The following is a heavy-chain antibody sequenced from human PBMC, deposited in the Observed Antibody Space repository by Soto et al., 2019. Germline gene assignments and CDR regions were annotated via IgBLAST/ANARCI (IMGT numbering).Heavy chain of an antibody. CDR2: ISPDSRTI. D-gene: IGHD6-6*01. CDR1: QFTFSTYS. Sequence: GGSLRLSCAASQFTFSTYSMNWVRQAPGKGLEWVSYISPDSRTIYYADSVKGRFTISRDNARSSLSLQMSSLRAEDTAVYYCAMYSSSSWDQYFQHWGQGTLVTVSS. J-gene: IGHJ1*01. CDR3: AMYSSSSWDQYFQH. V-gene: IGHV3-48*01.